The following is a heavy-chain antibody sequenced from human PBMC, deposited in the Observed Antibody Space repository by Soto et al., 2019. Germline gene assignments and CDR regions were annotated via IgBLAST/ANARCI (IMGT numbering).Heavy chain of an antibody. CDR1: GFSLSTSGVG. J-gene: IGHJ3*02. V-gene: IGHV2-5*02. CDR3: AHRLGIGIAAAADAYDI. Sequence: SGPTLVNPTQTLTLTCTFSGFSLSTSGVGVGWIRQPPGKALEWLALIYWDDDKRYSPSLKSRLTITKDTSKNQVVLTMTNMDPVDTATYHCAHRLGIGIAAAADAYDISGHGTLATV. CDR2: IYWDDDK. D-gene: IGHD6-13*01.